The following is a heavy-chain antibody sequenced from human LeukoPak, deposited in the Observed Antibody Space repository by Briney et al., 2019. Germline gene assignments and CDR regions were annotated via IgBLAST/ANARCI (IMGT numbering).Heavy chain of an antibody. CDR1: GGSFSGYY. Sequence: SETLSLTCAVYGGSFSGYYWSWIRQPPGKGLEWIGEINHSGSTNYNPSLKSRVTISVDTSKNQFSPKLSSVTAADTAVYYCARDSLSGSNTFIDYWGQGTLVTVAS. D-gene: IGHD1-26*01. J-gene: IGHJ4*02. V-gene: IGHV4-34*01. CDR3: ARDSLSGSNTFIDY. CDR2: INHSGST.